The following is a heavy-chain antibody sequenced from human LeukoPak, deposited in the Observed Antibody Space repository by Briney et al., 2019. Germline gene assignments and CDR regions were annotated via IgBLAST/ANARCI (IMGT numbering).Heavy chain of an antibody. J-gene: IGHJ4*02. CDR2: INYSGDT. CDR3: ARGNIVVVTAIDY. V-gene: IGHV4-59*12. D-gene: IGHD2-21*02. CDR1: GGSIKSDY. Sequence: PSETLSLTCTVSGGSIKSDYWSWIRQPPGKGLEWIGYINYSGDTNSNPSLKSRVTISVDRSKNQFSLKLSSVTAADTAVYYCARGNIVVVTAIDYWGQGTLVTVSS.